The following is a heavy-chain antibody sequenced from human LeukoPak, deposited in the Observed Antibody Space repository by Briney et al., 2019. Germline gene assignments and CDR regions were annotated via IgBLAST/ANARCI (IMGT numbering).Heavy chain of an antibody. J-gene: IGHJ5*02. V-gene: IGHV1-46*01. D-gene: IGHD2-15*01. CDR3: ARAPGYCSGGSCYSDNWFDP. CDR1: GYTFTSYY. CDR2: INPSGGST. Sequence: ASVKVSCKASGYTFTSYYMHWVRQAPGQGLEWMGIINPSGGSTSYAQKFQGRVTMTRDTSTSTVYMELSSLRSEDTAVYYCARAPGYCSGGSCYSDNWFDPWGQGTLVTVSS.